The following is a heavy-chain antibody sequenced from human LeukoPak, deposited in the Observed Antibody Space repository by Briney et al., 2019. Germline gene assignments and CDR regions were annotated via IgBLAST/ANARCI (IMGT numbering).Heavy chain of an antibody. J-gene: IGHJ4*02. V-gene: IGHV4-59*08. Sequence: SETLSLTCTAPGGSFSSFYWSWIRRPPGKGLEWIGYDYYGGSTNYSPSLKSRVTISVDTSKNQFSLNLSSVTAADTAVYYCARRFGGYSNFDFWGQGILVTVSS. CDR2: DYYGGST. CDR3: ARRFGGYSNFDF. D-gene: IGHD5-12*01. CDR1: GGSFSSFY.